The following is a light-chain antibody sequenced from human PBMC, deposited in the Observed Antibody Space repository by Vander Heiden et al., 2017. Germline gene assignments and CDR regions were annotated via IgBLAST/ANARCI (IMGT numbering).Light chain of an antibody. CDR1: QSVSSW. V-gene: IGKV1-5*03. CDR2: KTS. Sequence: DIQMTQSPSTLSASVRDTVTITCRASQSVSSWLAWYQQKPGKAPKVLIYKTSTLGGGVPSRFSGSGSGTEFTLTISSLQPDEFATYYCQQYNSYSWTFGQGTRVEVK. J-gene: IGKJ1*01. CDR3: QQYNSYSWT.